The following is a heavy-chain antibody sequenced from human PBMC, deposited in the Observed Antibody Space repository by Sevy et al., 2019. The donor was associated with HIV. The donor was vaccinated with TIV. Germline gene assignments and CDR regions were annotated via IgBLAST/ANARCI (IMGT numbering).Heavy chain of an antibody. CDR3: AKSDAFCSGTSCYFDD. CDR2: ISGSGDAT. D-gene: IGHD2-2*01. CDR1: GFTFRNYA. J-gene: IGHJ4*02. Sequence: GGSLRLSCAASGFTFRNYAMSWVRQAPGKGLEWVSAISGSGDATYYADSVKGRFTISRDNSRNTLYLQMNSLRAEDTAVYSWAKSDAFCSGTSCYFDDWGQGTLVTVSS. V-gene: IGHV3-23*01.